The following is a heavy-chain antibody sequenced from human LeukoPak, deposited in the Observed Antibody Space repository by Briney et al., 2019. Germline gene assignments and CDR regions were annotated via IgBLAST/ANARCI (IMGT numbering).Heavy chain of an antibody. CDR2: IYTSGST. CDR1: GGSISSGSDY. V-gene: IGHV4-61*02. J-gene: IGHJ5*02. D-gene: IGHD3-22*01. CDR3: ARGYYDSSGYHNWFDP. Sequence: PSETLSLTCTVSGGSISSGSDYWSWIRQPAGKGLEWIGRIYTSGSTNYNPSLKSRVTISVDTSKNQFSLKLSSVTAADTAVYYCARGYYDSSGYHNWFDPWGQGTLVTVSS.